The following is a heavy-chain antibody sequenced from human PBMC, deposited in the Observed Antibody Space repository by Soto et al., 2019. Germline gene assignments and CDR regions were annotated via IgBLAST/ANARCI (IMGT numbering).Heavy chain of an antibody. CDR3: ARGSCRLREHYYYFALDV. D-gene: IGHD2-15*01. J-gene: IGHJ6*02. Sequence: EVQLVESGGGLVQPGGTLRLSCAASGFTFSDHYMDWVRQAPGRGLEWVGRTRNKANSYTTEYAATVKGRFTISRYDSTNSLYLQMNSLHTEDTAFYYCARGSCRLREHYYYFALDVWGQGTTVTASS. V-gene: IGHV3-72*01. CDR1: GFTFSDHY. CDR2: TRNKANSYTT.